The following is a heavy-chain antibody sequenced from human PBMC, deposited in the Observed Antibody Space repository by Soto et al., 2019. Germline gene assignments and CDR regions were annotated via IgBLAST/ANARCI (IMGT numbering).Heavy chain of an antibody. Sequence: GASVKVSCKASGYTFTGYYMHWVRQAPGQGLEWMGWINPNSGGTNYAQKFQGWVTMTRDTSISTAYMELSRLRSDDTAVYYCARVSEDSSGCFDYWGQGTLVTVSS. CDR3: ARVSEDSSGCFDY. CDR1: GYTFTGYY. CDR2: INPNSGGT. D-gene: IGHD3-22*01. J-gene: IGHJ4*02. V-gene: IGHV1-2*04.